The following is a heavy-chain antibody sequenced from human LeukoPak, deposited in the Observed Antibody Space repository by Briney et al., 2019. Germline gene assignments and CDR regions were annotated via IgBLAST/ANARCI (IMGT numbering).Heavy chain of an antibody. CDR3: ARFRTGRAFDI. CDR1: GGTFSSYA. Sequence: SVKVSCKASGGTFSSYAISWVRQAPGQGLEWMGGIIPIFGTANYAQKFQGRVTITADESTSTVYMDLSSLRSEDTAMYYCARFRTGRAFDIWGQGTMVTVSS. D-gene: IGHD3/OR15-3a*01. CDR2: IIPIFGTA. J-gene: IGHJ3*02. V-gene: IGHV1-69*01.